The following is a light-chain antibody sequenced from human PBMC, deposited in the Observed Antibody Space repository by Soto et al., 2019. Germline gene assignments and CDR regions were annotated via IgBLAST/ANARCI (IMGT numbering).Light chain of an antibody. CDR1: QSITGG. Sequence: DIQLTQSPLTLYASGGDRVTITFRSSQSITGGLALYQQKPANAPKLLIYKASSLESGVPSRFSGSGSGTEFTLTISSLQHDDGATYYCQHWAFGQGTKVHIK. CDR2: KAS. V-gene: IGKV1-5*03. J-gene: IGKJ1*01. CDR3: QHWA.